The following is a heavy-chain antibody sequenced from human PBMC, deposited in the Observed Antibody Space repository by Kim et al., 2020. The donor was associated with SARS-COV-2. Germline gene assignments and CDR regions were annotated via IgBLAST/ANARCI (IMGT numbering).Heavy chain of an antibody. V-gene: IGHV4-34*01. CDR3: ARAIAGREFDY. Sequence: NYKPSLKSRVTISVDMSNKQFSLKLSSVTAADTAVYYCARAIAGREFDYWGQGTLVTVSS. D-gene: IGHD6-6*01. J-gene: IGHJ4*02.